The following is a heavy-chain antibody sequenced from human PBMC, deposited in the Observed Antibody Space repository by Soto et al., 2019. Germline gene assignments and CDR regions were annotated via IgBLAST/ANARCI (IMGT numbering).Heavy chain of an antibody. CDR3: ARENYDSSGSYP. Sequence: PSETLSLTCTVSGGSISSGDYYWSWIRQPPGKGLEWIGYIYYSGSTYYNPSLKSRVTISVDTSKNQFSLKLSSVTAADTAVYYCARENYDSSGSYPWGQGTMVTASS. CDR2: IYYSGST. V-gene: IGHV4-30-4*01. CDR1: GGSISSGDYY. D-gene: IGHD3-22*01. J-gene: IGHJ5*02.